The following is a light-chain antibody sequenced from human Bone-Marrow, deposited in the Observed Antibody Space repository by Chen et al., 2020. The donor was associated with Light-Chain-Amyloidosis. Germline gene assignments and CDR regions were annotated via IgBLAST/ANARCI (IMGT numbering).Light chain of an antibody. CDR3: QTYANATHV. Sequence: QSVLTQPPSVSGAPGQKVTILCTGSSSNIGAGNDVHWYQQLPGTPPKILIYGNTNRLSGVPSRFSGSKSGTSASLVISGLQPDDEADYHCQTYANATHVFGTGTKVIVL. J-gene: IGLJ1*01. CDR2: GNT. V-gene: IGLV1-40*01. CDR1: SSNIGAGND.